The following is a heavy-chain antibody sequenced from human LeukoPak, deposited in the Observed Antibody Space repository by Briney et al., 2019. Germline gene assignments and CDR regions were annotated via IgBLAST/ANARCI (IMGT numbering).Heavy chain of an antibody. Sequence: PGGSLRLSCAASGFTFSDYTMNWVRQAPGKGLEWVSSISGSTRYIYYADSVKGRFTISRDNAKNTLYLQMNSLRAEDTAVYYCARDTSPFDYWGQGTLVTVSS. CDR3: ARDTSPFDY. V-gene: IGHV3-21*01. CDR1: GFTFSDYT. CDR2: ISGSTRYI. D-gene: IGHD2/OR15-2a*01. J-gene: IGHJ4*02.